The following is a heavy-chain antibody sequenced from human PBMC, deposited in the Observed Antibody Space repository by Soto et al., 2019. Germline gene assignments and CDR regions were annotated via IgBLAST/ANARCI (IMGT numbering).Heavy chain of an antibody. CDR1: GGSFSGYY. D-gene: IGHD3-16*01. CDR2: INHSGST. Sequence: SETLSLTCAVYGGSFSGYYWTWIRQSPGKGLEWIGDINHSGSTNYNPSLKSRVTISVDTSKNQFSLKLSSVTAADTAVYYCAGVAKGVMISDYWGQGTLVTVSS. V-gene: IGHV4-34*01. CDR3: AGVAKGVMISDY. J-gene: IGHJ4*02.